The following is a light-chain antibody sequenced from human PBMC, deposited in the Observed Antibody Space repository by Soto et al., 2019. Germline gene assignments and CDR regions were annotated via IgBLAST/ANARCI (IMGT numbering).Light chain of an antibody. CDR2: AAS. V-gene: IGKV1-6*01. Sequence: AIQMTQSPSSLSASVGDRVTIACRASQGIRNDLVWYQQKPGKAPNLLIYAASSLQSGVPSRFSGSGSGIDFNLTISSLPPEDFATYYCLQHYNYPRTFGQGTKVEIK. CDR3: LQHYNYPRT. J-gene: IGKJ1*01. CDR1: QGIRND.